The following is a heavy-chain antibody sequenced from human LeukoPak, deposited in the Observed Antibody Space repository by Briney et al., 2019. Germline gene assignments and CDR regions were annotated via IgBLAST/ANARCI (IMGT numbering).Heavy chain of an antibody. Sequence: SGGSLRLSCAASGFTFSSYSMNWVRQAPGKGLEWVSSISGSSSYINYADSAKGRFTISRDNAQNSLFLQLNSLRAEDTAVYYCARDPYSSGWYKDAFDIWGQGTMVTVSS. CDR1: GFTFSSYS. J-gene: IGHJ3*02. V-gene: IGHV3-21*01. CDR3: ARDPYSSGWYKDAFDI. D-gene: IGHD6-19*01. CDR2: ISGSSSYI.